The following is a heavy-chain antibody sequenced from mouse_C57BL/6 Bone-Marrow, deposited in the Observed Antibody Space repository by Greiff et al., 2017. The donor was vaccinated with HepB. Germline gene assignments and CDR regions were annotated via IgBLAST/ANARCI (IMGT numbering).Heavy chain of an antibody. CDR2: ISSGSSTI. CDR1: GFTFSDYG. V-gene: IGHV5-17*01. D-gene: IGHD1-1*01. Sequence: EVQRVESGGGLVKPVGSLKLSCAASGFTFSDYGMHWVRQAPEKGLEWVAYISSGSSTIYYADTVKGRFTISRDNAKNTLFLQMTSLRSEDTAMYYCARRTTVVATRYFDVWGTGTTVTVSS. CDR3: ARRTTVVATRYFDV. J-gene: IGHJ1*03.